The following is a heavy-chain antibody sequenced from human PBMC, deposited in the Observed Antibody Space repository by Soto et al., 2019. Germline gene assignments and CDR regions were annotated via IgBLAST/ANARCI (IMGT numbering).Heavy chain of an antibody. CDR2: IYQSGST. Sequence: SETLSLTCAVSGGSMSSSNWWSWVRQPPGMGLEWIGEIYQSGSTNYDSSLKSRVTISVDKSKNQFSLKLNSVTAADTAVYYCARYYVSGSYFDSWGQGTLVTVS. CDR3: ARYYVSGSYFDS. CDR1: GGSMSSSNW. J-gene: IGHJ5*01. V-gene: IGHV4-4*02. D-gene: IGHD3-10*01.